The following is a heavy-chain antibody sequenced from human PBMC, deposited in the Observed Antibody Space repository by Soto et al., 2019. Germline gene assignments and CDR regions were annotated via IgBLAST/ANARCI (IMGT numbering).Heavy chain of an antibody. Sequence: LGESLKISCKGSGYSFTSYWIGWVRQMPGKGLEWKGIIYSGDFDTRYSPSFQGQVTISADKSISTAYLQWSSLKASDTAMYYCARAGRYYGSGSYYPKYYYYYYMDVWGKGTTVTVSS. CDR3: ARAGRYYGSGSYYPKYYYYYYMDV. V-gene: IGHV5-51*01. J-gene: IGHJ6*03. D-gene: IGHD3-10*01. CDR1: GYSFTSYW. CDR2: IYSGDFDT.